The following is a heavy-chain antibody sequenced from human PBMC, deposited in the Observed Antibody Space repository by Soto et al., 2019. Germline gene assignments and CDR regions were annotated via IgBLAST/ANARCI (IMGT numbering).Heavy chain of an antibody. D-gene: IGHD6-13*01. CDR2: TIPIFGPA. CDR1: GGSFSSYA. V-gene: IGHV1-69*12. J-gene: IGHJ4*02. CDR3: PRVIAAADYGVIYY. Sequence: QVQLVQSGAEVKKPGSSVKVSCKASGGSFSSYAISWVRQAPGQGLEWMGGTIPIFGPANYAQKFQGRVTITADESTITACMERSSLRSEDTAVYYCPRVIAAADYGVIYYWGQGTLVTVSS.